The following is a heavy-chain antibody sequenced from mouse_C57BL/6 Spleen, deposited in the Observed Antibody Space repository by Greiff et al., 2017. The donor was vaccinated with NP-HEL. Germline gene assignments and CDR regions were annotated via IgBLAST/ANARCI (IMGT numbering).Heavy chain of an antibody. CDR3: ARLGITTVSHYFDY. CDR2: INPSTGGT. D-gene: IGHD1-1*01. Sequence: EVQRVESGPELVKPGASVKISCKASGYSFTGYYMNWVKQSPEKSLEWIGEINPSTGGTTYNQKFKAKATLTVDKSSSTAYMQLKSLTSEDSAVYYCARLGITTVSHYFDYWGQGTTLTVSS. J-gene: IGHJ2*01. V-gene: IGHV1-42*01. CDR1: GYSFTGYY.